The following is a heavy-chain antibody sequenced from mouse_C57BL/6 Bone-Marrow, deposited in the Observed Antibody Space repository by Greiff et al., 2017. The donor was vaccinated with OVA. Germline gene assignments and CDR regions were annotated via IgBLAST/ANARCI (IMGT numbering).Heavy chain of an antibody. J-gene: IGHJ3*01. CDR2: IDPSDSYT. Sequence: QVQLQQPGAELVMPGASVKLSCKASGYTFTSYWMHWVKQRPGQGLEWIGEIDPSDSYTNYNQKFKGKSTLTVDKSSRTAYMQLSSLPSEDSAVYYCARLNEGFAYWGQGTLVTVSA. CDR3: ARLNEGFAY. CDR1: GYTFTSYW. V-gene: IGHV1-69*01.